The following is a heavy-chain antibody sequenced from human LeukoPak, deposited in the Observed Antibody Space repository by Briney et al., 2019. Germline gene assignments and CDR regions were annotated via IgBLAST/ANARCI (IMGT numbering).Heavy chain of an antibody. CDR3: AKFDRPTYGYCSGGSCYGYFQH. J-gene: IGHJ1*01. Sequence: PGGSLRLSCAASGFTFSDYYMSWIRQAPGKGLEWVSYISSSGSTIYYADSVKGRFTISRDNAKNSLYLQMNSLGAEDTAVYYCAKFDRPTYGYCSGGSCYGYFQHWGQGTLVTVSS. V-gene: IGHV3-11*01. CDR2: ISSSGSTI. CDR1: GFTFSDYY. D-gene: IGHD2-15*01.